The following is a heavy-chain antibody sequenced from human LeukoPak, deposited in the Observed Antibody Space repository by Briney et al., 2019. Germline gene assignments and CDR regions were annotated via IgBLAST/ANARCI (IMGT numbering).Heavy chain of an antibody. V-gene: IGHV4-34*01. CDR1: GGSFSGYY. CDR2: INHSGST. J-gene: IGHJ5*02. Sequence: SETLSLTCAVYGGSFSGYYWSWIRQPPGKGLEWIGEINHSGSTNYNPSLKSRVTISVDTSKNQFSLKLSSVTAADTAVYNCASTGIAAAGGWFDPWGQGTLVTVSS. CDR3: ASTGIAAAGGWFDP. D-gene: IGHD6-13*01.